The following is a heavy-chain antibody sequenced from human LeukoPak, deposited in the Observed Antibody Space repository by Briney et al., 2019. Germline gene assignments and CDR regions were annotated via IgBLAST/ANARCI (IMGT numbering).Heavy chain of an antibody. CDR2: IYFSGRT. Sequence: PSETLSLTCTVSGAFTRTYYWNWIRQPPGKGLEWIGYIYFSGRTNYNPSLKSRVTISVDTSKNQFSLRLRSVTAADTAVYYCARGLTYDSSGYPLDSWGQGTLVTASS. CDR1: GAFTRTYY. CDR3: ARGLTYDSSGYPLDS. J-gene: IGHJ4*02. V-gene: IGHV4-59*01. D-gene: IGHD3-22*01.